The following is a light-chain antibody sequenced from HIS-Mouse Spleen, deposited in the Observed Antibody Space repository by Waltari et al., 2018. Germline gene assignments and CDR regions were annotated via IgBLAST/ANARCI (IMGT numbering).Light chain of an antibody. Sequence: EIVMTQSPATLSLSPGERATLSCRASQSVSSSYLSWYQQKPGQAPRLLIYGASTRATGIPARFSGSRSGTDFTLTISSLQPEDFAVYYCQQDYNLPFTFGPGTKVDIK. CDR2: GAS. J-gene: IGKJ3*01. CDR1: QSVSSSY. V-gene: IGKV3D-7*01. CDR3: QQDYNLPFT.